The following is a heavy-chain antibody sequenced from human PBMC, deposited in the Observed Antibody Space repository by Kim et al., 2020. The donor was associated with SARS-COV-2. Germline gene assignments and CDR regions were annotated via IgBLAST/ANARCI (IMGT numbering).Heavy chain of an antibody. D-gene: IGHD3-10*01. J-gene: IGHJ4*02. CDR3: ARFRSIGYYGSGSYYPY. CDR2: IYHSGST. V-gene: IGHV4-4*02. Sequence: SETLSLTCAVSGGSISSSNWWSWVRQPPGKGLEWIGEIYHSGSTNYNPSLKSRVTISVDKSKNQFSLKLSSVTAADTAVYYCARFRSIGYYGSGSYYPYWGQGTLVTVSS. CDR1: GGSISSSNW.